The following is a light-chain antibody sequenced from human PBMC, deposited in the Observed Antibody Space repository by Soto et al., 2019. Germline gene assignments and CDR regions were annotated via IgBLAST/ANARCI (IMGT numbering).Light chain of an antibody. Sequence: QSVAPQPPSVFGAPGDRVTISCTGSRSHIGPTYDVPRYQQLPGTTPKLLIYANTNRPSGVPDRFSGSKSGTSAYLAITGLQDEEEADYYCQSCERSRSGYVCVSGSKVT. CDR3: QSCERSRSGYV. V-gene: IGLV1-40*01. CDR1: RSHIGPTYD. J-gene: IGLJ1*01. CDR2: ANT.